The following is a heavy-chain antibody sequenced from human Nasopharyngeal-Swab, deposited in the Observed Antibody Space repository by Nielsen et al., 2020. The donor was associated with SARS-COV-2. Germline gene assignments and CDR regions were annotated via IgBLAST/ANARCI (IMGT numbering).Heavy chain of an antibody. D-gene: IGHD3-22*01. CDR2: IYYSGST. CDR1: GGSISSYY. Sequence: SETLSLTCTVSGGSISSYYWSWIRQPPGKGLEWIGYIYYSGSTNYNPSLKSRVTISVDKSKNQFSLKLTSVTAADTAVYYCAGASYDTSGYDSFDIWGQGTMVTVSS. CDR3: AGASYDTSGYDSFDI. J-gene: IGHJ3*02. V-gene: IGHV4-59*12.